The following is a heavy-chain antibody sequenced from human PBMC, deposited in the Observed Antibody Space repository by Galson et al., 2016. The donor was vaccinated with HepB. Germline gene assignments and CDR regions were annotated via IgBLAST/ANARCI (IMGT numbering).Heavy chain of an antibody. D-gene: IGHD1-26*01. V-gene: IGHV3-23*01. CDR3: VQGSTAPAV. CDR2: ISRSGDST. CDR1: GFTFRNYG. Sequence: LRLSCAASGFTFRNYGMTWVRQAPGKGLEVVSCISRSGDSTDYADSVKGRFTISRDNSKNTLSLQMNSLTADDTAIYYCVQGSTAPAVWGKGTTVTVSS. J-gene: IGHJ6*04.